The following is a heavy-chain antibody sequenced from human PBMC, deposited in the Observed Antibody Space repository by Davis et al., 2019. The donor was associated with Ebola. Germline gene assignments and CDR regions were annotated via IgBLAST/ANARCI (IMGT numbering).Heavy chain of an antibody. J-gene: IGHJ6*04. V-gene: IGHV4-4*02. CDR2: INHSGST. Sequence: PSETLSLTCAVSGDSISSNNWWSWVRQPPGKGLEWIGEINHSGSTNYNPSLKSRVTISVDTSKNQFSLKLSSVTAADTAVYYCARGDILYLPLTAGMDVWGKGTTVTVSS. D-gene: IGHD2-8*01. CDR3: ARGDILYLPLTAGMDV. CDR1: GDSISSNNW.